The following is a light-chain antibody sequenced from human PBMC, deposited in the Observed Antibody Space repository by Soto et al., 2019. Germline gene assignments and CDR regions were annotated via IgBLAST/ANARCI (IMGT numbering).Light chain of an antibody. CDR2: AAS. CDR1: HSVSSSY. J-gene: IGKJ1*01. Sequence: VMRQSPATLSFSAGDGATLSCRASHSVSSSYLAWYQQKPGRAPRLLIYAASSRATGIPDSFSGSGSGTESTLTIRRLEPEDFAVYYCQQYGSSRTCGQGTKVDI. CDR3: QQYGSSRT. V-gene: IGKV3-20*01.